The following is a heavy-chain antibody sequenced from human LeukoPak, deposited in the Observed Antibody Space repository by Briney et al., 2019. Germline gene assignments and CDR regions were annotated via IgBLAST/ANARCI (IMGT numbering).Heavy chain of an antibody. D-gene: IGHD1-14*01. J-gene: IGHJ6*03. V-gene: IGHV4-39*01. CDR2: IAHSGAT. Sequence: PSETLSLTCAVSGGPIINSAYSWGWIRQSPGKGLESIGSIAHSGATYSNPSLSSRVTISVDTSRKQVSLQLSSVTAADTGVYYCARLGTRIQESYYYMDVWGKGPTVTVSS. CDR1: GGPIINSAYS. CDR3: ARLGTRIQESYYYMDV.